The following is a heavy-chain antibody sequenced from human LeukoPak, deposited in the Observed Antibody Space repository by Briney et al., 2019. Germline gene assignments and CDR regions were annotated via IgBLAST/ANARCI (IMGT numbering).Heavy chain of an antibody. CDR3: ARDYYDSSGYYSY. J-gene: IGHJ4*02. Sequence: GGSLRLSCAASGFTFSSYSMSWVRQAPGKGLEWVANIKQDGSEKYYVDSVKGRFTISRDNAKNSLYLQMNSLRAEDTAVYYCARDYYDSSGYYSYWGQGTLVTVSS. D-gene: IGHD3-22*01. V-gene: IGHV3-7*01. CDR2: IKQDGSEK. CDR1: GFTFSSYS.